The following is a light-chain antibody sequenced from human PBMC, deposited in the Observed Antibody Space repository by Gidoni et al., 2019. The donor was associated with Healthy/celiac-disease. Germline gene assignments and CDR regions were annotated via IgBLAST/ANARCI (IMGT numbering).Light chain of an antibody. Sequence: QSALTQPASVSGSPGQSITISCTGTSSDVGGYNYVSWYQQHTGKAPKLMIYEVSNRPSGFSNRFSGSKSGNTASLTISGLQAEDEADYYCSSYTSSSTYVFGTGTKFTVL. V-gene: IGLV2-14*01. CDR3: SSYTSSSTYV. J-gene: IGLJ1*01. CDR1: SSDVGGYNY. CDR2: EVS.